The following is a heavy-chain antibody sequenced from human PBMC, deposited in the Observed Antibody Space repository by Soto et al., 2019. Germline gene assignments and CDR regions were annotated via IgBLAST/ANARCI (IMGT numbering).Heavy chain of an antibody. D-gene: IGHD2-15*01. V-gene: IGHV3-48*02. CDR2: ISSDSRYI. CDR1: GFTLSNYA. Sequence: GGSLRLSCAASGFTLSNYAVNWVRQAPGKGLEWVSYISSDSRYIYYGDSVKGRFTISRDNARNSVYLQMNSLRDEDTAVYYCARIKLVEFIFSNVDVSDMVGWGQGIPIT. J-gene: IGHJ6*02. CDR3: ARIKLVEFIFSNVDVSDMVG.